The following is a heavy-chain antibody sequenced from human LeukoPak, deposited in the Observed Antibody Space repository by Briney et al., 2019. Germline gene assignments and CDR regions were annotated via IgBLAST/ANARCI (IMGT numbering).Heavy chain of an antibody. Sequence: PSETLSLTCAVYGGSFSGYYWSWIRQPPGKGLEWIGEINHSGSTNYKPSLKSRVTISVDTSKNQFSLKLSSVTAADTAVYYCARSAWFGEFDVGYWGQGTLVTVSS. V-gene: IGHV4-34*01. J-gene: IGHJ4*02. CDR2: INHSGST. D-gene: IGHD3-10*01. CDR3: ARSAWFGEFDVGY. CDR1: GGSFSGYY.